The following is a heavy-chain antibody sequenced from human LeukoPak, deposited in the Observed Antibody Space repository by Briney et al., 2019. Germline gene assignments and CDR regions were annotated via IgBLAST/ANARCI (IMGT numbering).Heavy chain of an antibody. CDR2: ISYDGSNK. CDR3: AKGEQKGYSSGWYAIDY. V-gene: IGHV3-30*18. D-gene: IGHD6-19*01. Sequence: GGSLRLSCAASGFTFSSYGMHWVRQAPGKGLEWVAVISYDGSNKYCADSVKGRFTISRDNSKNTLHLQMNSLRAEDTAVYYCAKGEQKGYSSGWYAIDYWGQGTLVTVSS. CDR1: GFTFSSYG. J-gene: IGHJ4*02.